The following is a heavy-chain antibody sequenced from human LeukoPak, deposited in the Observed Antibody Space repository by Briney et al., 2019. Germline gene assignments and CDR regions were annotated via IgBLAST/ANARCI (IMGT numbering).Heavy chain of an antibody. CDR1: GYTFTGYY. CDR3: ASSLITFGGAPDDY. Sequence: GASVKVSCKASGYTFTGYYMHWVRQAPGQGLEWMGWINPNSGGTNYAQKFQGRVTMTRDTSISTAHMELSRLRSDDTAVYYCASSLITFGGAPDDYWGQGTLVTVSS. CDR2: INPNSGGT. J-gene: IGHJ4*02. V-gene: IGHV1-2*02. D-gene: IGHD3-16*01.